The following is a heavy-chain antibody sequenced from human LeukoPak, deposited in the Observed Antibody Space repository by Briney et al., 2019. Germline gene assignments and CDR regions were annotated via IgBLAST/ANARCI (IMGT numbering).Heavy chain of an antibody. V-gene: IGHV3-30*03. D-gene: IGHD4-17*01. CDR3: ARGRVPVTTSDAFDI. CDR1: GFTFRSYG. J-gene: IGHJ3*02. CDR2: ISNDGSNK. Sequence: GGSLRLSCAASGFTFRSYGMHWVRQAPGKGLEWVAVISNDGSNKYYADSVKGRFTISRDNSKNTLYLQMGSLRAEDMAVYYCARGRVPVTTSDAFDIWGQGTMVTVSS.